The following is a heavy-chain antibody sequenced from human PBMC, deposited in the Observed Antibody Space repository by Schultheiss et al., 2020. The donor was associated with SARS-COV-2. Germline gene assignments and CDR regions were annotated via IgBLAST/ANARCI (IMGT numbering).Heavy chain of an antibody. V-gene: IGHV3-23*01. D-gene: IGHD3-22*01. CDR1: GFSFSSYA. CDR2: ISASGGDT. J-gene: IGHJ4*02. Sequence: GGSLRLSCAASGFSFSSYAMSWVRQAPGKGLEWVSAISASGGDTYYADSVKGRFTISRDNSRNTLYLHMNSLRVEDTAVYYCATYYYSSGYYVFDYWGQGTLVTVSS. CDR3: ATYYYSSGYYVFDY.